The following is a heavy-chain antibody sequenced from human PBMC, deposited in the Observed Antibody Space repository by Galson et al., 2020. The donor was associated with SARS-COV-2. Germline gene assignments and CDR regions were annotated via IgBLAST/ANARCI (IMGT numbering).Heavy chain of an antibody. CDR2: IKSKTDGGTT. J-gene: IGHJ6*02. CDR1: GFTFSNAW. D-gene: IGHD2-2*01. Sequence: GGSLRLSCAASGFTFSNAWMNWVRQAPGKGLEWVGRIKSKTDGGTTDYAAPVKGRFTISRDDSKNTLYLQMNSLKTEDTAVYYCTTYTSVPAANDYYGMDVWGQGTTVTVSS. CDR3: TTYTSVPAANDYYGMDV. V-gene: IGHV3-15*07.